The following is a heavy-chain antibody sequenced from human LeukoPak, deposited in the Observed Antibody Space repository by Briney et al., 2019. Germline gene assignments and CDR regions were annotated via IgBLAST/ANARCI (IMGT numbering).Heavy chain of an antibody. J-gene: IGHJ6*03. D-gene: IGHD1-20*01. CDR3: ARGVTYNWNYGYYMDV. V-gene: IGHV4-39*07. Sequence: SETLSLTCSVSGDSISSSSYYWGWIRQPPGKGLEWIGSIFYSGSTYYNPSLKSRVTISVDTSNNQFSLKLSSVTAADTAVYYCARGVTYNWNYGYYMDVWGKGTTVTVSS. CDR2: IFYSGST. CDR1: GDSISSSSYY.